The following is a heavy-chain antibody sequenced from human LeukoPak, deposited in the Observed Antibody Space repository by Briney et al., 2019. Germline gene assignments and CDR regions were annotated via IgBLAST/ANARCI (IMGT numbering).Heavy chain of an antibody. J-gene: IGHJ4*02. CDR1: GYSISIGYY. Sequence: PSETLSLTCAVSGYSISIGYYWTWIRQPPGKGLEWIGSIYHSGTTYYNPSLKSRVTISVDTSKNQFSLKLTSVTAADTAMYYCARQLSGGFDFWGQGTLVTASS. V-gene: IGHV4-38-2*01. CDR2: IYHSGTT. CDR3: ARQLSGGFDF. D-gene: IGHD6-25*01.